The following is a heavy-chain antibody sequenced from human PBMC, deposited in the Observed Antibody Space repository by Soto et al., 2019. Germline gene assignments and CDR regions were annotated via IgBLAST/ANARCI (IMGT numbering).Heavy chain of an antibody. V-gene: IGHV1-46*03. CDR3: ARGVLRYFDWSQDAFDI. Sequence: ASVQVSCKASGYTFTSYYMHWVRQAPGQGLEWMGIINPSGGSTSYAQKFQGRVTMTRDTSTSTVYMELSSLRSEDTAVYYCARGVLRYFDWSQDAFDIWGQGTMVTVSS. D-gene: IGHD3-9*01. CDR2: INPSGGST. CDR1: GYTFTSYY. J-gene: IGHJ3*02.